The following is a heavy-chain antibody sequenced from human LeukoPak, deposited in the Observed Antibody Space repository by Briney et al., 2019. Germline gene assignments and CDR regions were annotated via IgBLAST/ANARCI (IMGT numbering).Heavy chain of an antibody. CDR3: ARVNQYCSSTSCFREGYYFDY. CDR1: GFTFSTYS. V-gene: IGHV3-48*04. J-gene: IGHJ4*02. D-gene: IGHD2-2*01. CDR2: ISSSGSTI. Sequence: GGSLRLSCAASGFTFSTYSMNWVRQAPGKGLEWVSYISSSGSTIYYADSVKGRFTISRDNAKNSLYLQMNSLRAEDTAVYYCARVNQYCSSTSCFREGYYFDYWGQGTLVTVSS.